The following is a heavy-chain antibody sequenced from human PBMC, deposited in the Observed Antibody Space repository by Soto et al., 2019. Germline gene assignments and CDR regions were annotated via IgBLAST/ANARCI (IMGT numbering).Heavy chain of an antibody. Sequence: QVQLQESGPGLVKPSQTLSLTCTVSGGSISSGGYYWSWIPQHPGKGLEWIGYIYYSGSTYYNPSLKSRVTMSVGTSKNQFSLKLSAVTAADTAVYYCARGSGRSDYFDYWGQGTLVTVSS. CDR1: GGSISSGGYY. D-gene: IGHD3-10*01. CDR2: IYYSGST. V-gene: IGHV4-31*03. CDR3: ARGSGRSDYFDY. J-gene: IGHJ4*02.